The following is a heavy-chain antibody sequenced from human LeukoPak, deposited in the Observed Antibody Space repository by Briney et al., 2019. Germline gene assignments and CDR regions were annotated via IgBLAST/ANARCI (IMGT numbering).Heavy chain of an antibody. D-gene: IGHD6-19*01. J-gene: IGHJ4*02. CDR2: ISSNGGST. Sequence: GGSLRLSCSASGFTFSSYAMHWVRQAPGKGLEYVSAISSNGGSTYYADSVKGRFTISRDNSKNTLYLQMSSLRAEDTAVYYCAREGGPYSSGWYYFDYWGQGTLVTVSS. CDR3: AREGGPYSSGWYYFDY. CDR1: GFTFSSYA. V-gene: IGHV3-64D*06.